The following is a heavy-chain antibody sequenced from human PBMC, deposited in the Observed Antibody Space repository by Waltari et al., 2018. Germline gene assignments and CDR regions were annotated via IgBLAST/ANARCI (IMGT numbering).Heavy chain of an antibody. CDR1: GFTFNNYA. CDR3: AKEDFGGVDH. J-gene: IGHJ5*02. V-gene: IGHV3-23*03. CDR2: VIYSGGTT. Sequence: EVQLLESGGGLVQPGGSLRLSCAASGFTFNNYAMSWVRQAPGKGLGWVSVIYSGGTTYYADSMKGRFTISRDNSKNTLYLQMNSLRPEDTAVYHCAKEDFGGVDHWGQGTLVTVSS. D-gene: IGHD3-16*01.